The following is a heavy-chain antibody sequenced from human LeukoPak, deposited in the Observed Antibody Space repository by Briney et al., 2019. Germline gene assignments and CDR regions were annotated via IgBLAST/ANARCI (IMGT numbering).Heavy chain of an antibody. J-gene: IGHJ6*03. D-gene: IGHD3-3*01. Sequence: GGSLRLSCAASGFIFRSYWMYWVRQAPGKGLVWVSRINSDGSSTSYADSVKGRFTISRDNAKNTLYLQMNSPRAEGTAVYYCARGDRPAHDFWSGIAYYMDVWGKGTTVTVSS. V-gene: IGHV3-74*01. CDR3: ARGDRPAHDFWSGIAYYMDV. CDR1: GFIFRSYW. CDR2: INSDGSST.